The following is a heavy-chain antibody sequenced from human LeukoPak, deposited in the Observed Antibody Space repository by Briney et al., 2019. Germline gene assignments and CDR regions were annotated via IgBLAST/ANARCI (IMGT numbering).Heavy chain of an antibody. Sequence: ASVKVSCKASGYTFTSHDFSWVRQAPGQGLEWMGWINTYIGNTNYAQKFQGRVTVTTDTSTSTAYMELRSLRSDDTAVYYCARDDYYDSSGYYTLWGQGTLVTVSS. CDR1: GYTFTSHD. J-gene: IGHJ1*01. CDR3: ARDDYYDSSGYYTL. V-gene: IGHV1-18*01. CDR2: INTYIGNT. D-gene: IGHD3-22*01.